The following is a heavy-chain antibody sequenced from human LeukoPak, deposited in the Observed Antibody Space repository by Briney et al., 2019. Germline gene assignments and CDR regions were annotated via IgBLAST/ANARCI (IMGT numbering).Heavy chain of an antibody. Sequence: GASVKVSCKASGYTFTSYYMHWVRQAPGQGLEWMEIINPSCGSRSYTQKFQVRVTITRYTSTSTVYMEMSSLSSDDTAVYYCARDLPNCSGGSCYPSYYFDYWGEGTLVTVSS. CDR3: ARDLPNCSGGSCYPSYYFDY. CDR1: GYTFTSYY. V-gene: IGHV1-46*01. CDR2: INPSCGSR. D-gene: IGHD2-15*01. J-gene: IGHJ4*02.